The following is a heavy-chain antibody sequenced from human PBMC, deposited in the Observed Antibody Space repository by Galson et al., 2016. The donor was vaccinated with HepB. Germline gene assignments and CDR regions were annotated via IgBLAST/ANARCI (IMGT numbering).Heavy chain of an antibody. CDR2: IHLTGAT. V-gene: IGHV4-4*02. CDR1: GGSISSSTW. J-gene: IGHJ4*02. CDR3: ARAPRTSRRGYYFDY. D-gene: IGHD6-25*01. Sequence: SETLSLTCAVSGGSISSSTWWTWVRQSPGKGLEWIGEIHLTGATNYNPSLKSRLTISIDNSKNHFSLKLTSVTVADTAVYFCARAPRTSRRGYYFDYWGQGTLVTVSS.